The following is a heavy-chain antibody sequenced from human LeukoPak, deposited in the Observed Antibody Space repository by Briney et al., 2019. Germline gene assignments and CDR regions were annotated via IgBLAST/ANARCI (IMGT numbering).Heavy chain of an antibody. CDR2: IYYSGST. J-gene: IGHJ6*03. CDR1: GGSISSYY. V-gene: IGHV4-39*07. D-gene: IGHD2/OR15-2a*01. CDR3: ARVFSYYYYMDV. Sequence: PSETLSLTCTVSGGSISSYYWGWIRQPPGKGPEWIGSIYYSGSTYYNPSLKSRVTISVDTSKNQFSLKLSSVTAADTAVYYCARVFSYYYYMDVWGKGTTVTVSS.